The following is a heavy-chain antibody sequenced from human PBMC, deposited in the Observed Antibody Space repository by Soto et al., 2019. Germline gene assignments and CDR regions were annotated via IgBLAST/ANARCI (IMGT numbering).Heavy chain of an antibody. V-gene: IGHV5-51*01. CDR2: IYPGDSDT. CDR3: ARHSGDYGDYYNWFDP. J-gene: IGHJ5*02. D-gene: IGHD4-17*01. CDR1: GYSFTNSW. Sequence: GESLKISCKGSGYSFTNSWIAWVRQMPGKGLEWMGIIYPGDSDTRYSPSFQGQVTFSADKSISTAYLQWRSLKASDTAIYYCARHSGDYGDYYNWFDPWGQGTQVTVSS.